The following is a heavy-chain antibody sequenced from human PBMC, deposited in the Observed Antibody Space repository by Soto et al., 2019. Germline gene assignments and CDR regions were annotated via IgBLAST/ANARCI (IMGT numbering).Heavy chain of an antibody. J-gene: IGHJ4*02. Sequence: PSETLSLTCTVSGGSISSYYWSWIRQPPGKGLEWIGYIYYSGSTNDNPSLKSRVTISVDTSKNQFSLKLSSVTAADTAVDYCARSFLGIPVPDPGEYWGQGPRFNVFS. V-gene: IGHV4-59*08. CDR1: GGSISSYY. CDR2: IYYSGST. CDR3: ARSFLGIPVPDPGEY. D-gene: IGHD6-19*01.